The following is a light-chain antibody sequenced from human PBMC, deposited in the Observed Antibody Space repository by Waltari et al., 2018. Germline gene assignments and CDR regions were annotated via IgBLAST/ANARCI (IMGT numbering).Light chain of an antibody. Sequence: SARTQPASWSGSPGQSITISCTGTRRHVGSYNLVSWASHHPGNAPKLINYEVIKRPSGVSNRFAGSKSGNTAFLTIFGLQAEDEADYYCCAYEGNNIPGVFGGGTKLTVL. CDR3: CAYEGNNIPGV. CDR1: RRHVGSYNL. J-gene: IGLJ3*02. V-gene: IGLV2-23*02. CDR2: EVI.